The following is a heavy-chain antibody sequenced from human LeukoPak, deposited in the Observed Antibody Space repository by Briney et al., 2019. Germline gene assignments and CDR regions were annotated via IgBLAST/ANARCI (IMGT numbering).Heavy chain of an antibody. CDR2: ISGSGGST. J-gene: IGHJ5*02. CDR3: AKDRGSGTLNWFDP. V-gene: IGHV3-23*01. CDR1: GFTFSTYA. Sequence: GGSLRLSCAASGFTFSTYAMSWVRQAPGKGLEWVSAISGSGGSTYYADSVKGRFSISRDNSKNTLYLQMNSLRAEDTAVYYCAKDRGSGTLNWFDPWGQGTLVTVSS. D-gene: IGHD3-10*01.